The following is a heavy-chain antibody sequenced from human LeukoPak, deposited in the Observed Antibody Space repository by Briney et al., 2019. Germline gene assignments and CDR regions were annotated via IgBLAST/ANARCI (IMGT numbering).Heavy chain of an antibody. CDR1: GFTVSSNY. CDR3: ARVLSSGWYEGQLRLGNYFDY. D-gene: IGHD6-19*01. J-gene: IGHJ4*02. CDR2: IYSGGST. Sequence: PGGSLRLSCAASGFTVSSNYMSWVRQAPGKGLEWVSVIYSGGSTYYADSVKGRFTISRDNSKNTLYLQMNSLRAEDTAVYCCARVLSSGWYEGQLRLGNYFDYWGQGTLVTVSS. V-gene: IGHV3-53*01.